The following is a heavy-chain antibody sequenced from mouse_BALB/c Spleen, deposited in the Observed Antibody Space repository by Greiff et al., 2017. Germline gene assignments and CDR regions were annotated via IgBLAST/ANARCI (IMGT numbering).Heavy chain of an antibody. CDR1: GFTFSDYY. D-gene: IGHD1-1*01. J-gene: IGHJ4*01. CDR2: ISDGGSYT. V-gene: IGHV5-4*02. CDR3: ARESWDGSSRYAMDY. Sequence: EVKLVESGGGLVKPGGSLKLSCAASGFTFSDYYMYWVRQTPEKRLEWVATISDGGSYTYYPDSVKGRFTISRDNAKNNLYLQMSSLKSEDTAMYYCARESWDGSSRYAMDYWGQGTSVTVSS.